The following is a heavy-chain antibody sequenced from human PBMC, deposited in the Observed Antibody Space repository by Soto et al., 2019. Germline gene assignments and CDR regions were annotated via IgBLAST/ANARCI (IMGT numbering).Heavy chain of an antibody. J-gene: IGHJ5*02. D-gene: IGHD2-8*01. CDR2: IYYSGST. Sequence: QVQLQESGAGLVKPSETLSLTCTVSGVSISSYYWSWIRQPPGKGLEWIGYIYYSGSTNYNPSLKSRVTISVDTSKNQFSLKLSSVTAADTAVYYCARYQMLYAISGGWFDPWGQGTLVTVSS. CDR3: ARYQMLYAISGGWFDP. CDR1: GVSISSYY. V-gene: IGHV4-59*01.